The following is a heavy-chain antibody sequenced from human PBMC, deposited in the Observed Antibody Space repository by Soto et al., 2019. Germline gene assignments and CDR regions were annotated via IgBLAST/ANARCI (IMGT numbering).Heavy chain of an antibody. CDR2: IYPGDSDT. CDR3: ARQGRVAARPHYYYGMDV. Sequence: PGESLKISCKGSGYSFTSYWIGWVRQMPGKGLEWMGIIYPGDSDTRYSPSFQGQVTISADKSISTAYLQWSSLKASDTAMYYCARQGRVAARPHYYYGMDVWGQGTTVTVSS. CDR1: GYSFTSYW. V-gene: IGHV5-51*01. D-gene: IGHD6-6*01. J-gene: IGHJ6*02.